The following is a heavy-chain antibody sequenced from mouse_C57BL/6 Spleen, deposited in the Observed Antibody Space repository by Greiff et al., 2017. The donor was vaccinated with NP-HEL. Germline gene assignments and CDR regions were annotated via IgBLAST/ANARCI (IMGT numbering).Heavy chain of an antibody. CDR1: GFTFTDYY. Sequence: EVKLEESGGGLVQPGGSLSLSCAASGFTFTDYYMSWVRQPPGKALEWLGFIRNKANGYTTEYSASVKGRFTISRDNSQSILYLQMNALRAEDSATYYCASSDYYGSSYGYWGQGTTLTVSS. D-gene: IGHD1-1*01. J-gene: IGHJ2*01. CDR2: IRNKANGYTT. V-gene: IGHV7-3*01. CDR3: ASSDYYGSSYGY.